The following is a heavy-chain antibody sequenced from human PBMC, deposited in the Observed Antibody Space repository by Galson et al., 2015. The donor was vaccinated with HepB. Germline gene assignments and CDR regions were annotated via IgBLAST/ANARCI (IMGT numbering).Heavy chain of an antibody. CDR1: GFTFSSYW. Sequence: LRLSCAASGFTFSSYWMHWVRQAPGKGLVWVSRINSDGSSISYADSVKGRFTISRDNAKNTLYLQMNSLRAEDTAVYYCARELRFLEWPGDENGMDVWGQGTTVTVPS. CDR3: ARELRFLEWPGDENGMDV. J-gene: IGHJ6*02. CDR2: INSDGSSI. V-gene: IGHV3-74*01. D-gene: IGHD3-3*01.